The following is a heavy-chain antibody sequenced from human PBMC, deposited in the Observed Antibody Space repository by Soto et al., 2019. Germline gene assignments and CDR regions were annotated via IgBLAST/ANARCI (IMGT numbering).Heavy chain of an antibody. J-gene: IGHJ2*01. CDR2: IYSGGST. V-gene: IGHV3-66*01. CDR3: ARDHLGYYDILTGYYITGTTSGYWYFDL. CDR1: GFTVSSNY. D-gene: IGHD3-9*01. Sequence: EVQLVESGGGLVQPGGSLRLSCAASGFTVSSNYMSWVRQAPGKGLEWVSVIYSGGSTYYADSVKGRFTISRDNSKNTLYLQMNSLRAADTAVYYCARDHLGYYDILTGYYITGTTSGYWYFDLWGRGTLVTVSS.